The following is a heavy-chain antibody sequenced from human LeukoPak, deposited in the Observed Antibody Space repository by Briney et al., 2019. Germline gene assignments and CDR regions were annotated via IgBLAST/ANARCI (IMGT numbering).Heavy chain of an antibody. V-gene: IGHV1-2*02. CDR3: AREPNGIVVVINPTGAFDI. Sequence: ASVKVSCKASRYTFTGYYMHWVRQPPGQGLEWMGWINPNRGGTNYAQKFQGRVTLTRNTSTSTVYMELSSLRSEDTAVYYCAREPNGIVVVINPTGAFDIWGQGTMVTVSS. CDR2: INPNRGGT. J-gene: IGHJ3*02. D-gene: IGHD3-22*01. CDR1: RYTFTGYY.